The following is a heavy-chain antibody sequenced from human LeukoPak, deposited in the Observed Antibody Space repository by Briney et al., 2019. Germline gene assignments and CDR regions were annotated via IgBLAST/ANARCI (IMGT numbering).Heavy chain of an antibody. J-gene: IGHJ3*02. V-gene: IGHV3-11*01. Sequence: GGSLRLSCAASGFTFSDYYMSWIRQAPGKGLEWVSYISSSGSTIYYADSVKGRFTISRDNAKNSLYLQMNSLRAGDTAVYYCAKVPPVEGDDDAFDIWGQGTMVTVSS. CDR3: AKVPPVEGDDDAFDI. CDR1: GFTFSDYY. D-gene: IGHD2-21*02. CDR2: ISSSGSTI.